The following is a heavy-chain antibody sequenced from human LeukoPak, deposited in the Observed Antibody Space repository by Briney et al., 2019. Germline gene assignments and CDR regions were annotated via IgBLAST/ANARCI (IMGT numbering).Heavy chain of an antibody. CDR3: ALGKNFGYHYFDF. J-gene: IGHJ4*02. CDR1: GITFSSYS. CDR2: ISSFSGTI. D-gene: IGHD2-2*03. Sequence: GGSLRLSCVASGITFSSYSMNWVRQAPGKGLEWVSYISSFSGTINYADSVKGRFTISRDYSKNTLFLQMSSLRPEDTAVYYCALGKNFGYHYFDFWGQGALVTVSS. V-gene: IGHV3-48*01.